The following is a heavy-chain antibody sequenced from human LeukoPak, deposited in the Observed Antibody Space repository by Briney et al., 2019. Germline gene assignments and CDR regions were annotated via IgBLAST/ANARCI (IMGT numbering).Heavy chain of an antibody. D-gene: IGHD3-10*01. CDR1: VGPSVVTT. CDR2: INHSGST. Sequence: SETLSSPALSMVGPSVVTTGLDPPAPGKGLEWIGEINHSGSTNYNPSLKSRVTISVDTSKNQFSLKLSSVTAADTAVYCCARGGPRLVRGAPLNYWGQGTLVTVSS. CDR3: ARGGPRLVRGAPLNY. J-gene: IGHJ4*02. V-gene: IGHV4-34*01.